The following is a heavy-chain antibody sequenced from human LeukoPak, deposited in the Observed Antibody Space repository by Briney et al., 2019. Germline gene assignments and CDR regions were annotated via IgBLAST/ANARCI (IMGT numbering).Heavy chain of an antibody. V-gene: IGHV4-38-2*02. CDR3: ARGVT. CDR1: GYSISSTYY. J-gene: IGHJ4*02. CDR2: IYHSGST. Sequence: SETLSLTCTVSGYSISSTYYWGWIRQPPGKGLEWIGSIYHSGSTYYNPSLKSRVTISVDTSKNQLSLKLSSVTAADTAVYYCARGVTWGQGTLVTVSS. D-gene: IGHD5-18*01.